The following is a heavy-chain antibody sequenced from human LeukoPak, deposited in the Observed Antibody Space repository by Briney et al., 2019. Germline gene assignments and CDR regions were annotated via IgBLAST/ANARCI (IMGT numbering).Heavy chain of an antibody. Sequence: GGSLRLSCAASGFTFSTYWMSWVRQAPGKGLEWVAVIKQDGTEKYYVDSVKGRFTISRDNAKNSLYLQMNSLRAEDTAVYYCVRDKDMATTADLGYWGQGTLVTVSS. V-gene: IGHV3-7*01. CDR1: GFTFSTYW. D-gene: IGHD5-24*01. CDR2: IKQDGTEK. CDR3: VRDKDMATTADLGY. J-gene: IGHJ4*02.